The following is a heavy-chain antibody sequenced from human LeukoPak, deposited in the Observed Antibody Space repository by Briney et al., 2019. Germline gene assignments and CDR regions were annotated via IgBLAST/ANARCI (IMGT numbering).Heavy chain of an antibody. Sequence: SETLSLTCTVSGGSISSYYWSWLRQPPGKGLEWIGYIYTSGSTNYNPSLKSRVTISVDTSKNQFSLKLSSVTAADTAVYYCARHVLEWYYFDYWGQGTLVTVSA. D-gene: IGHD3-3*01. CDR2: IYTSGST. J-gene: IGHJ4*02. CDR3: ARHVLEWYYFDY. CDR1: GGSISSYY. V-gene: IGHV4-4*09.